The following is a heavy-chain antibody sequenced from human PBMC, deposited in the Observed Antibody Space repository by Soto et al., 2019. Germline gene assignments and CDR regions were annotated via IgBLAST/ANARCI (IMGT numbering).Heavy chain of an antibody. D-gene: IGHD6-13*01. CDR3: ARGSIAAAFLFDY. Sequence: QVQLVESGGGVVQPGRSLRLSCAASGFTFSSYGMHWVRQAPGKGLEWVAVIWYDGSNKYYADSVKGRFTISRDNSKNTLYLQMNSLRAEDTAVYYCARGSIAAAFLFDYWGQGPLVTVSS. CDR1: GFTFSSYG. V-gene: IGHV3-33*01. CDR2: IWYDGSNK. J-gene: IGHJ4*02.